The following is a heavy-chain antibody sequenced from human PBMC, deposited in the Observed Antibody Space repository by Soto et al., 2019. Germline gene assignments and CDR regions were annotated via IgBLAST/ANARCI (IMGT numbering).Heavy chain of an antibody. V-gene: IGHV1-46*01. CDR3: ARLRDLWVVSPYFDY. CDR2: INPFDGSR. J-gene: IGHJ4*02. Sequence: ASVKVSCKASGYIFTSYYIHWVRQAPGQGLEWMGWINPFDGSRMFAQSFQGRVTITRDTSASTAYMELSSLRSEDTAVYYCARLRDLWVVSPYFDYWGQGALVTVSS. CDR1: GYIFTSYY. D-gene: IGHD6-19*01.